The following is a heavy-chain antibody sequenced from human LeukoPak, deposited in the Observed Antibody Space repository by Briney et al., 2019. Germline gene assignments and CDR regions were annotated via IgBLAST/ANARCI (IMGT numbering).Heavy chain of an antibody. Sequence: SQTLSLTCAISGDSVSSNSAAWNWIRQSPSRGLEWLGRTYYRSKWYNDYAVSVKSRITINPDTSKNQFSLQLNAVTPEDTAVYYCARDSHQLVRGAYTSSGRDVWGQGPTVTVS. D-gene: IGHD6-13*01. CDR1: GDSVSSNSAA. J-gene: IGHJ6*02. CDR2: TYYRSKWYN. CDR3: ARDSHQLVRGAYTSSGRDV. V-gene: IGHV6-1*01.